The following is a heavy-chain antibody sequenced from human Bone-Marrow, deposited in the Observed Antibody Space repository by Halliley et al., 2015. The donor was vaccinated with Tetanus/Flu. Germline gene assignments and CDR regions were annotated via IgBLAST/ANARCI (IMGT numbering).Heavy chain of an antibody. D-gene: IGHD2-15*01. CDR2: IYPGDSET. CDR1: GYTFTSYW. V-gene: IGHV5-51*03. Sequence: QLVQSGAEVKKPGESLRISCKASGYTFTSYWIGWVRQKPGKGLEWMGVIYPGDSETAYGPSFYGRVSFSVDKSTSTAYLQWSSLKASDTAMYYCARKAMEAAALFDCRGQGTLLNVSS. CDR3: ARKAMEAAALFDC. J-gene: IGHJ4*02.